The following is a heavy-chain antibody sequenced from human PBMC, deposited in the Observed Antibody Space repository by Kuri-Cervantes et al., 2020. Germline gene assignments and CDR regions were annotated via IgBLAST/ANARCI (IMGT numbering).Heavy chain of an antibody. CDR3: AGSGGYYFDY. V-gene: IGHV4-59*01. D-gene: IGHD2-15*01. CDR2: IYYSGST. J-gene: IGHJ4*02. CDR1: GGSISSYY. Sequence: SETLSLTCTVSGGSISSYYWSWIRQPPGKGLEWIGYIYYSGSTNYNPSLKSRVTISVDTSKNQFSLRLSSVTAADTAVYYCAGSGGYYFDYWGQGTLVTVSS.